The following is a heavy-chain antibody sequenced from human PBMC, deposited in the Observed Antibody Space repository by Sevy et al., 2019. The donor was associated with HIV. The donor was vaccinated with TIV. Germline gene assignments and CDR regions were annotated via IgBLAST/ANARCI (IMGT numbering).Heavy chain of an antibody. J-gene: IGHJ4*02. Sequence: SETLSLTCTVSGGSISSSSYYWGWIRQPPGKGLEWIGSTYYSGSTYYNPSLKSRVTISVDTSKNQFALKLGSVTAADTAVYYCASLYSSSSTVDYWGQGTLVTVSS. D-gene: IGHD6-6*01. CDR3: ASLYSSSSTVDY. CDR2: TYYSGST. V-gene: IGHV4-39*01. CDR1: GGSISSSSYY.